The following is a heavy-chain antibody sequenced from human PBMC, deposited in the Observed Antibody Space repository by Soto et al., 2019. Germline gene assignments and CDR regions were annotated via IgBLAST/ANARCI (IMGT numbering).Heavy chain of an antibody. CDR3: ARDRGGPIVVVPAATPYYYYGMDV. J-gene: IGHJ6*02. CDR2: ISYDGSNK. Sequence: PGGSLRLSCAASGFTFSSYAMHWVRQAPGKGLEWVAVISYDGSNKYYADSVKGRFTISRDNSKNTLYLQMNSLRAGDTAVYYCARDRGGPIVVVPAATPYYYYGMDVWGQGTTVTVSS. CDR1: GFTFSSYA. V-gene: IGHV3-30-3*01. D-gene: IGHD2-2*01.